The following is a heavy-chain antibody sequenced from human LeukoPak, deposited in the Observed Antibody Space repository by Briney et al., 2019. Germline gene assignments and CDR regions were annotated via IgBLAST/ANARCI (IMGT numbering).Heavy chain of an antibody. CDR2: MNPNSGNT. D-gene: IGHD6-19*01. V-gene: IGHV1-8*01. Sequence: ASVKVSCKASGYTFTSYDINWVRQATGQGLEWMGWMNPNSGNTGYAQKFQGRVTMTRNTSISTAYMGLSSLRSEDTAVYYCARVYSSGWYDLNDYWGQGTLVTVSS. CDR1: GYTFTSYD. J-gene: IGHJ4*02. CDR3: ARVYSSGWYDLNDY.